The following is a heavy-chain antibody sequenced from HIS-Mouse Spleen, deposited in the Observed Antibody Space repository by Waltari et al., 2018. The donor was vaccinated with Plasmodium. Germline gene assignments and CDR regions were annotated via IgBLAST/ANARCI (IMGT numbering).Heavy chain of an antibody. J-gene: IGHJ4*02. Sequence: EVQLVESGGGLVQPGRSLRLSCAASGFTFDDYAMHWVRQAPGKGLGWVLGICWNSGSIGYADSVKGRFTISRDNAKNSLYLQMNSLRAEDTALYYCAKDFCSGGSCLGLFDYWGQGTLVTVSS. D-gene: IGHD2-15*01. CDR3: AKDFCSGGSCLGLFDY. CDR2: ICWNSGSI. CDR1: GFTFDDYA. V-gene: IGHV3-9*01.